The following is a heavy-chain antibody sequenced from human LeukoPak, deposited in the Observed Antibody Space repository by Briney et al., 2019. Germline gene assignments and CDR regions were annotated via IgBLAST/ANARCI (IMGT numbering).Heavy chain of an antibody. D-gene: IGHD3-10*01. CDR2: INHSGSA. V-gene: IGHV4-34*01. CDR1: GGSFSGYY. Sequence: SETLSLTCAASGGSFSGYYWSWIRQPPGKGLEWIGEINHSGSANYYPSLKSRGTISVDTSQNQFSLQLSSVTAADTAVYYCARLSITMVRGVGSNWFDPWGQGTLVTVSS. J-gene: IGHJ5*02. CDR3: ARLSITMVRGVGSNWFDP.